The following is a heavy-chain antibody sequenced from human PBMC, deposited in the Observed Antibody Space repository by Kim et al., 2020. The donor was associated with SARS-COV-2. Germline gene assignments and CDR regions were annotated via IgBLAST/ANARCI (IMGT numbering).Heavy chain of an antibody. V-gene: IGHV3-43*02. D-gene: IGHD3-16*01. CDR2: ITGDGKTT. CDR3: ARVYGRPIYSHGTSHVGANV. J-gene: IGHJ4*02. Sequence: GGSLRLSCAVSGFMFEDYAMHWVRQRPGKGLQWVALITGDGKTTFYADSVKGRFSVSRDNTKNSLYLQLKNLRSEDAALYYCARVYGRPIYSHGTSHVGANVWGQGTLVTVSS. CDR1: GFMFEDYA.